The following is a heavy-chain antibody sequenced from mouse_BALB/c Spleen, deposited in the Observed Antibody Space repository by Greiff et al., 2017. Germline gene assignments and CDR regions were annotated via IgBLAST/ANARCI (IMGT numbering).Heavy chain of an antibody. D-gene: IGHD1-1*01. V-gene: IGHV2-6-7*01. CDR3: ARVDYYGSSYWFAY. CDR1: GFSLTGYG. CDR2: IWGDGST. J-gene: IGHJ3*01. Sequence: VQLQQSGPGLVAPSQSLSITCTVSGFSLTGYGVNWVRQPPGKGLEWLGMIWGDGSTDYNSALKSRLSISKDNSKSQVFLKMNSLQTDDTARYYCARVDYYGSSYWFAYWGQGTLVTVSA.